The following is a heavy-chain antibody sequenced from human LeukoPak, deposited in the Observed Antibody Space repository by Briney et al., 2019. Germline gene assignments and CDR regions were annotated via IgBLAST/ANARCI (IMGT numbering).Heavy chain of an antibody. CDR2: IRTTAEGAKYA. J-gene: IGHJ4*02. CDR1: GFSFTDYP. D-gene: IGHD3-9*01. CDR3: AAGIRYAFDY. V-gene: IGHV3-48*02. Sequence: GGSLRLSCATSGFSFTDYPMNWVRQAPGKGLEWISNIRTTAEGAKYAYYADSVKGRVTISRDDGKNTLYLHMNSLRDDDTAVYYSAAGIRYAFDYWGQGILVTVSS.